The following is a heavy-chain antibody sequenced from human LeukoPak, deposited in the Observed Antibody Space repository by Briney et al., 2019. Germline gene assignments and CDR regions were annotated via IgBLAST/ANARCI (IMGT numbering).Heavy chain of an antibody. V-gene: IGHV4-39*01. Sequence: SETLSLTCTVSGDSISTSNSYWGWIRQPPGKALEWIGSIYYSGNTYYNASLKSRVTISVDTSKNQFSLKLSSVTAADTAVYYCASRLYGSGSPSLDYWGQGTLVTVSS. CDR2: IYYSGNT. CDR1: GDSISTSNSY. D-gene: IGHD3-10*01. J-gene: IGHJ4*02. CDR3: ASRLYGSGSPSLDY.